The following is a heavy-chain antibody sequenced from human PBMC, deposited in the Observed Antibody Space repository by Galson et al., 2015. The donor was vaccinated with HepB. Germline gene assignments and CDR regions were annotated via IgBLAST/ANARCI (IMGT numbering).Heavy chain of an antibody. J-gene: IGHJ5*01. CDR2: ITGKGDST. D-gene: IGHD5-18*01. CDR1: GFAFDSHA. V-gene: IGHV3-23*01. Sequence: SLRLSCAASGFAFDSHAMSWVRQAPGRGLEWISGITGKGDSTFYADFVKGRFTVSRDNSNNMLYLQMNSLRAEDVGLYFCAKGYGLFDSWGQGILVTVSS. CDR3: AKGYGLFDS.